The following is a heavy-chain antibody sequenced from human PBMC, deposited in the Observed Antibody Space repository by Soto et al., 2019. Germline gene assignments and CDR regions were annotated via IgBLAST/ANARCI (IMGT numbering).Heavy chain of an antibody. CDR3: XXXXXXXTXDAFDI. CDR2: ISWNSGSI. Sequence: EVQLVESGGGLVQPGRSLRLSCAASGFTFDDYAMHWVRQAPGKGLEWVSGISWNSGSIGYADSVKGRFTISRDNAKXXXXXXXXXXXXXXXXXXXXXXXXXXXTXDAFDIXXXGXXXTVSX. J-gene: IGHJ3*02. CDR1: GFTFDDYA. V-gene: IGHV3-9*01.